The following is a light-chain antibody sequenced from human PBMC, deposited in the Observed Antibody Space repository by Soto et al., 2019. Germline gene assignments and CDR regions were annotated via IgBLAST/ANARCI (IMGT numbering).Light chain of an antibody. Sequence: EIGLTQSPGTLSLSPGERATLSCRASQSVSSSYLAWYQQKPGQAPRLLIYGASSRATGIPDRFSGSGSGKDFTLTISRLEPEDFAVYYCQQYGSSPRITIGQGTRLEIK. CDR3: QQYGSSPRIT. J-gene: IGKJ5*01. CDR2: GAS. CDR1: QSVSSSY. V-gene: IGKV3-20*01.